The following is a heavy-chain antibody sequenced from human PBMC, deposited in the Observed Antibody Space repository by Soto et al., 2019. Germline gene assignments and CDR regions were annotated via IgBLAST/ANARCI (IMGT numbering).Heavy chain of an antibody. CDR1: GGSISSYY. V-gene: IGHV4-59*01. J-gene: IGHJ5*02. CDR2: IYYSGST. CDR3: ARDKSIAAQGWFDT. D-gene: IGHD6-6*01. Sequence: SETLSLTCTVSGGSISSYYWSWIRQPPGKGLEWIGYIYYSGSTNYNPSLKSRVTISVDTSKNQFSLKLSSVTAADTAVYYCARDKSIAAQGWFDTWGQGTLVTVSS.